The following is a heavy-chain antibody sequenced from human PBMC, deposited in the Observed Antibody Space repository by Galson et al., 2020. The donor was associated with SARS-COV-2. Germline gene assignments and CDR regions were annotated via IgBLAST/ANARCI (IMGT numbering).Heavy chain of an antibody. J-gene: IGHJ3*02. CDR2: LYTSGTT. D-gene: IGHD2-21*01. CDR1: GFTVSSNY. CDR3: ARTEYSSSSYRNYCGGDCYLLHGNAFDI. V-gene: IGHV3-66*03. Sequence: GGSLRLSCAASGFTVSSNYMTWVRQAPGKGLEWVSVLYTSGTTYYADSVKGRFTISRDNAKNSLYLQMNSLRAEDTAVYYCARTEYSSSSYRNYCGGDCYLLHGNAFDIWGQGTMVTVSS.